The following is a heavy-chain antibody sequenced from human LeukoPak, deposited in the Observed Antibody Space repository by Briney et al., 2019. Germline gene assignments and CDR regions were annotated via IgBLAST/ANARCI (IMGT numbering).Heavy chain of an antibody. D-gene: IGHD3-10*01. Sequence: GRSLTLSCAASGFTFSSYGMHGVRQAPGKELEWVAVIWYDGSNKYYADSVKGRFTISRDNSKNTLYLQMNSLRAEDTAVYYCARARGAVYGMDVWGQGTTVTVSS. J-gene: IGHJ6*02. CDR2: IWYDGSNK. CDR1: GFTFSSYG. V-gene: IGHV3-33*01. CDR3: ARARGAVYGMDV.